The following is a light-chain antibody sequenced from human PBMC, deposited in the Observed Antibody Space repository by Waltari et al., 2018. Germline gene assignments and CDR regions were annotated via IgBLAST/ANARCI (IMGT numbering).Light chain of an antibody. CDR1: ISDIGTYNF. Sequence: QSALTQPASVSGSPGQSLTISCAGTISDIGTYNFVAWYQQVPGKVPKLIIFDVGKRPSGVSNRFSGSKSDNTASLTISGLLAEDEADYYCASYTTAYTWVFGGGTRLTVL. J-gene: IGLJ3*02. CDR3: ASYTTAYTWV. CDR2: DVG. V-gene: IGLV2-14*03.